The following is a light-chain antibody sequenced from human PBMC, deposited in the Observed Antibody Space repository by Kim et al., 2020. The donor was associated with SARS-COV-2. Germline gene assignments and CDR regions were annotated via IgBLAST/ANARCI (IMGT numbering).Light chain of an antibody. CDR2: GAF. Sequence: PGEGVTLSCRASESVRSRNLAWNQQRPGQAPRLLIYGAFNRAPGIPDRFSGGGSGRDFTLTISGLEPDDFAVYYCQHYGSSITFGQGTRLEI. CDR1: ESVRSRN. J-gene: IGKJ5*01. V-gene: IGKV3-20*01. CDR3: QHYGSSIT.